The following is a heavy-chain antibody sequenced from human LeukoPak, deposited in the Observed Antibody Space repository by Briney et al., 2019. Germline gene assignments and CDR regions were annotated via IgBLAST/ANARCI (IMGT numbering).Heavy chain of an antibody. Sequence: HPGGSLRLSCAASGFTFSRYTMYWVRQAPGKGLEWVAVISYDGSNEYYADSVKGRFTISRDNSKNTLYLQMNSLRAEDTAVYYCARGPSWFGDLTRDSFDYWGQGTLVTVSS. CDR2: ISYDGSNE. J-gene: IGHJ4*02. CDR1: GFTFSRYT. CDR3: ARGPSWFGDLTRDSFDY. D-gene: IGHD3-10*01. V-gene: IGHV3-30-3*01.